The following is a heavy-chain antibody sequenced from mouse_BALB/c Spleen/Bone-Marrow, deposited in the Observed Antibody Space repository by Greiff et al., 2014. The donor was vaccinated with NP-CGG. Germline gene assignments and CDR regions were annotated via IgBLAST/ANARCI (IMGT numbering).Heavy chain of an antibody. CDR3: TRNGYYGWSAY. D-gene: IGHD2-3*01. CDR2: INPDSSTI. Sequence: EVKLVESGGGLVQPGGSLKLSCAASGFDFNRYWMTWVRRAPGKGLEWIGEINPDSSTINYTPSLKDKFIISRDNAKNTLYLQMSKVRSEDTGLYYCTRNGYYGWSAYWGQGTLVTVSA. V-gene: IGHV4-1*02. J-gene: IGHJ3*01. CDR1: GFDFNRYW.